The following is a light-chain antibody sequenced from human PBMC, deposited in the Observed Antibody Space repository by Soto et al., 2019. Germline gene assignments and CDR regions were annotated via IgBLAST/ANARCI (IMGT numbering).Light chain of an antibody. J-gene: IGKJ1*01. CDR1: QSISSY. CDR2: VVS. Sequence: DIQMTQSPSSLSASVGDRVTITCRASQSISSYLNWYQQTPGKAPKLLIYVVSSLQSGVTSRFSGSGSGTNFTLTISSLQPEDFATYYCQQSYSTPWTFGQGTKVEIK. V-gene: IGKV1-39*01. CDR3: QQSYSTPWT.